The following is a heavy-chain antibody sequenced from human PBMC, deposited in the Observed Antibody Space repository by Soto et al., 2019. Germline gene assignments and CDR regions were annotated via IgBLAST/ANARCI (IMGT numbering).Heavy chain of an antibody. CDR2: ISSTTNYI. CDR1: GFTFTRYS. Sequence: PGGSPRLSCAASGFTFTRYSMNWVRQAPGKGLEWVSSISSTTNYIYYGDTIKGRFTISRDNAKNSLFLEMTSLRGEETAAYYCARESEDLTSNFDYWGQGTLVTVSS. V-gene: IGHV3-21*06. CDR3: ARESEDLTSNFDY. J-gene: IGHJ4*02.